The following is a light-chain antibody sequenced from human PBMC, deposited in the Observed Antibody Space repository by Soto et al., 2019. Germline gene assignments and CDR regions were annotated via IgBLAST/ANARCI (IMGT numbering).Light chain of an antibody. V-gene: IGKV3-15*01. CDR1: QSGSSN. J-gene: IGKJ2*01. CDR3: QQYNNWPPYT. Sequence: EIVMTQSPATLSVSPGERATLSCRASQSGSSNLAWYQQKPGQAPRLLIYGASTRATGIPARFSGSGSETEFTLTISSLQSEDFALYYWQQYNNWPPYTFGQGTKLEIK. CDR2: GAS.